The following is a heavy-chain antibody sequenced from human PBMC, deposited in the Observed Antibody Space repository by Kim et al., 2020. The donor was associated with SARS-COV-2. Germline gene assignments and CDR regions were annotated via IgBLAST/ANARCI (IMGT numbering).Heavy chain of an antibody. J-gene: IGHJ4*02. Sequence: SETLSLTCTVSGGSISSYYWSWIRQPPGKGLEWIGYIYYSGSTNYNPSLKSRVTISVDTSKNQFSLKLSSVTAADTAVYYCAREHSKLTRSGSYYDYWGQGTLVTVSS. D-gene: IGHD1-26*01. V-gene: IGHV4-59*01. CDR3: AREHSKLTRSGSYYDY. CDR2: IYYSGST. CDR1: GGSISSYY.